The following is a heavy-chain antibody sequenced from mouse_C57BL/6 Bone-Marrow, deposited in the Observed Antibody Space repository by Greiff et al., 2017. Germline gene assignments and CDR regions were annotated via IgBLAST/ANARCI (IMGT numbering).Heavy chain of an antibody. D-gene: IGHD2-4*01. CDR2: IDPSDSYT. V-gene: IGHV1-59*01. CDR3: VPAYDYPFAY. CDR1: GYTFTSYW. J-gene: IGHJ3*01. Sequence: QVQLQQPGAELVRPGTSVKLSCKASGYTFTSYWMHWVKQRPGQGLEWIGVIDPSDSYTNYNQKFKGKATLTVDTSSSTAYVQLSSLTSDDSAVYYWVPAYDYPFAYGGQGTLVTVSA.